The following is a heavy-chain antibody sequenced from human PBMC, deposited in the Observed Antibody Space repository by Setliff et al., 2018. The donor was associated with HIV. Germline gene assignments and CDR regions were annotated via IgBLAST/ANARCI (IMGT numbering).Heavy chain of an antibody. CDR3: AKSLGLLKEGFDP. CDR2: VSWNSDSI. Sequence: GGSLRLSCAASGFNFKDFSMHWVRQGPGQGLEWVSSVSWNSDSINYADSVKGRFTISRDNARSSLFLQMNSLRAEDTALYYCAKSLGLLKEGFDPWGRGTLVTVSS. J-gene: IGHJ5*02. V-gene: IGHV3-9*01. CDR1: GFNFKDFS. D-gene: IGHD2-21*01.